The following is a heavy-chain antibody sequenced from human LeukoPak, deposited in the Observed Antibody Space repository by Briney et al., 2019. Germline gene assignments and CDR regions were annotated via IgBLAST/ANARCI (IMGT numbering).Heavy chain of an antibody. CDR1: GYSFTSYW. CDR3: ARHLSDIAYCGGDCYFAFDI. D-gene: IGHD2-21*02. CDR2: IYPGDSDT. V-gene: IGHV5-51*01. Sequence: GESLKISCQGSGYSFTSYWIGWVRQMPGKGLEWMGIIYPGDSDTRYSPSFQGQVTISADKSITTAYLQWSSLKASDTAMYYCARHLSDIAYCGGDCYFAFDIWGQGTMVTVSS. J-gene: IGHJ3*02.